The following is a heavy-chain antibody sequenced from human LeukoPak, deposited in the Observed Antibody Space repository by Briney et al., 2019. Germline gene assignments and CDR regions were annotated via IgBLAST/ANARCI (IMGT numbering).Heavy chain of an antibody. CDR3: ARAGLTGSKVAFDV. Sequence: ASVKVSCKASGYTFISYGISWVRQAPGQGLEWMGWINTDTGNPTYAQGFTGHYVFSLDTSVSTAYLQIISLKAEDTAVYYCARAGLTGSKVAFDVWGQGTMVTVSS. V-gene: IGHV7-4-1*02. D-gene: IGHD1-20*01. CDR2: INTDTGNP. J-gene: IGHJ3*01. CDR1: GYTFISYG.